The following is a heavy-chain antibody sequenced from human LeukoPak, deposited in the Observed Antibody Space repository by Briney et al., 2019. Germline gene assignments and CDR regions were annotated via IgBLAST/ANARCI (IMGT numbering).Heavy chain of an antibody. V-gene: IGHV4-61*02. Sequence: SQTLSLTCTVSGGSINSGSYYWSWIRQPAGKGLEWIGRIYASGTTNYNPTNYNPSLKSRVTISIDTSKNQFSLKLSSVTAADTAVYYCTRGIGTGYESSHDAFDMWGRGTMVTVSS. CDR1: GGSINSGSYY. D-gene: IGHD3-22*01. CDR2: IYASGTTNYNPT. CDR3: TRGIGTGYESSHDAFDM. J-gene: IGHJ3*02.